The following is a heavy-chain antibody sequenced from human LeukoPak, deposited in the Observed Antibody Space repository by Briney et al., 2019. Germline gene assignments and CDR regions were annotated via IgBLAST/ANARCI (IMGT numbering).Heavy chain of an antibody. D-gene: IGHD3-10*01. CDR2: IIPIFGTA. CDR3: AKGSYYNAKTSYWYFDL. CDR1: GGTFSSYA. V-gene: IGHV1-69*01. J-gene: IGHJ2*01. Sequence: SVKASCKASGGTFSSYAISWVRQAPGQGLEWMGGIIPIFGTANYAQKFQGRVTITADESTSTAYMELSSLRSEDAAVYYCAKGSYYNAKTSYWYFDLWGRGTLVTVSS.